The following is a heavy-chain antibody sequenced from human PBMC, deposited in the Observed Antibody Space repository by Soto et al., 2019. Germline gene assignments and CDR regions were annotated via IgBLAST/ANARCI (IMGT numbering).Heavy chain of an antibody. Sequence: GGSLRLSCAASGFTFSSYGMHWVRQAPGKGLEWVAVIWYDGSNKYYADSVKGRFTISRDNSKNTLYLQMNSLRAEDTAVYYCARDTVGDYYGSGSYPPAPDYWGQGTLVTVSS. D-gene: IGHD3-10*01. V-gene: IGHV3-33*01. CDR3: ARDTVGDYYGSGSYPPAPDY. J-gene: IGHJ4*02. CDR1: GFTFSSYG. CDR2: IWYDGSNK.